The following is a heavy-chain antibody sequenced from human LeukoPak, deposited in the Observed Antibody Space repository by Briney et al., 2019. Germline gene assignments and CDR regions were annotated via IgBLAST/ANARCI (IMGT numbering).Heavy chain of an antibody. CDR2: ISSSSSYI. D-gene: IGHD3-9*01. CDR3: ARWGSLTLIDAFDI. CDR1: GFTFSSYS. Sequence: GGSLRLSCAASGFTFSSYSMNWIRQAPGKGLEWVSSISSSSSYIYYADSVKGRFTIYRDNAKNSLYLQMNSLRAEDTAVYYCARWGSLTLIDAFDIWGQGTMVTVSS. V-gene: IGHV3-21*01. J-gene: IGHJ3*02.